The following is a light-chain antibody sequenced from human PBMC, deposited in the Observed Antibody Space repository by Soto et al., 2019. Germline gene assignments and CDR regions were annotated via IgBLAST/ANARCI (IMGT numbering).Light chain of an antibody. Sequence: DIVMTQSPLSLPVTPGEPASISCRSSQSLLHSNGYTYLDWFLQKPGQSPQLLIYLGSNRASGVPDRFSGSGSGTDFTLKISRVEAEDVGLYYCMQALQAPLTFGQGTKVDIK. J-gene: IGKJ1*01. V-gene: IGKV2-28*01. CDR3: MQALQAPLT. CDR1: QSLLHSNGYTY. CDR2: LGS.